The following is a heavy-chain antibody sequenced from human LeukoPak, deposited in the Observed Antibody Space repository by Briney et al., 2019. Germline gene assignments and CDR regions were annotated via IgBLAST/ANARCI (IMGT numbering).Heavy chain of an antibody. CDR2: INHSGST. CDR1: GGSFSGYY. D-gene: IGHD2-2*01. V-gene: IGHV4-34*01. CDR3: AREHSSTYAFDI. J-gene: IGHJ3*02. Sequence: MTSETLSLTCAVYGGSFSGYYWSWIRQPPGKGLEWIGEINHSGSTNYNPTLKSRVTISVDTSKNQFSLKLSSVTAADTAVYYCAREHSSTYAFDIWGQGSLPTVSS.